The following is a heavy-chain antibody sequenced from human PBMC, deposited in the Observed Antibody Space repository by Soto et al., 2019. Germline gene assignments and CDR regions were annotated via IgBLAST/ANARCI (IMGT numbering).Heavy chain of an antibody. D-gene: IGHD4-17*01. V-gene: IGHV1-69*01. CDR1: GVTFSSYA. CDR2: IIPIFGTA. Sequence: QVQLVQSGAEVKKPGSSVKVSCKASGVTFSSYAISWVRQAPGQGLEWMGGIIPIFGTANYAQKFQGRVTITADESTSTAYMELSSLRSEDTAVYYCARDLENYGGNSEPAYYYYGMDVWGQGTTVTVSS. CDR3: ARDLENYGGNSEPAYYYYGMDV. J-gene: IGHJ6*02.